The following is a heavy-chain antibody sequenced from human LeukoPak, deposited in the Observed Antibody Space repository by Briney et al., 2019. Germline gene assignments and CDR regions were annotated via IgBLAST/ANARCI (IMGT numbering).Heavy chain of an antibody. V-gene: IGHV3-30*02. D-gene: IGHD3-22*01. CDR2: IRSDGSNK. CDR3: ARDGSNYYDRFDI. Sequence: GGSLRLSCAASGFTFSSYDMHWVRQAPGKGLEWVAFIRSDGSNKYYADSVKGRFTISRDNAKNSLYLQMNSLRAEDTAVYYCARDGSNYYDRFDIWGQGTMVTVSS. CDR1: GFTFSSYD. J-gene: IGHJ3*02.